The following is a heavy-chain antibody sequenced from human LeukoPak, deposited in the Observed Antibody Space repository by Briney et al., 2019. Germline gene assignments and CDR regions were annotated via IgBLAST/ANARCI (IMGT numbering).Heavy chain of an antibody. Sequence: KASETLSLTCTVSGGSISSYYWSWIRQPPGKGLEWIGYIYYSGSTNYNPSLKSRVTISVDTSKNQFSLKLSSVTAADTAVYYCARDSGYYDFWSGYYGDYNWFDPWGQGTLVTVSS. J-gene: IGHJ5*02. CDR1: GGSISSYY. D-gene: IGHD3-3*01. CDR3: ARDSGYYDFWSGYYGDYNWFDP. CDR2: IYYSGST. V-gene: IGHV4-59*01.